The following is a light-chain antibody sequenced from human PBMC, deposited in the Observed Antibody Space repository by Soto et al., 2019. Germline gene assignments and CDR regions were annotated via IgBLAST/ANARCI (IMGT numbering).Light chain of an antibody. V-gene: IGKV3-11*01. CDR3: QQRYNWLT. J-gene: IGKJ4*01. CDR1: QYIDTY. CDR2: DAS. Sequence: VLTQSPATLSLSPGERATLSCRASQYIDTYLAWYQQKPGQAPRLLIYDASSRATGIPVRFSGSGSGTDFTLTISSLEPEDFAVYYCQQRYNWLTFGGGTKVELK.